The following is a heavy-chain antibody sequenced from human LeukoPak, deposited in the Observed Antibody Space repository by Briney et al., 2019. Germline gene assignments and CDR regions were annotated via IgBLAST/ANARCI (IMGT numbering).Heavy chain of an antibody. Sequence: PGGSLRLSCAASGFTFSSYGMHWVRQAPGKGLEWVAFIRYDGSNKYYADSVKGRFTISRDNSKNTLYLQMNSLRAEDTAVYYCAKDRVTAMVTDSGDYWGQGTLVTVSS. CDR3: AKDRVTAMVTDSGDY. V-gene: IGHV3-30*02. J-gene: IGHJ4*02. D-gene: IGHD5-18*01. CDR1: GFTFSSYG. CDR2: IRYDGSNK.